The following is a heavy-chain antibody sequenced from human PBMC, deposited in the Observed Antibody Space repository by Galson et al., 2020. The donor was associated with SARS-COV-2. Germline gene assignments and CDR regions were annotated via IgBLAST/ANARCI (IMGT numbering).Heavy chain of an antibody. D-gene: IGHD3-3*01. CDR1: GFTFDDYA. CDR3: AKDIAGGGGQSYDFWSGFYTEGYFDS. V-gene: IGHV3-9*01. J-gene: IGHJ4*02. CDR2: ISWNSGTI. Sequence: GGSLRLSCAASGFTFDDYAMHWVRQAPGKGLEWVSGISWNSGTIAFADSVKGRFTISRDNAKNSLYLQMNSLRPEDTALYYCAKDIAGGGGQSYDFWSGFYTEGYFDSWGQGTLVTVSS.